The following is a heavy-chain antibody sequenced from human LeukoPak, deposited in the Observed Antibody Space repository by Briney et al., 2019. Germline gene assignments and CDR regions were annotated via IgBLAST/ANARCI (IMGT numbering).Heavy chain of an antibody. CDR1: GGSISSSSYY. D-gene: IGHD6-13*01. CDR2: IYYSGST. Sequence: SETLSLTCTVSGGSISSSSYYWGWIRQPPGKGLEWIGSIYYSGSTYYNPSLKSRVTISVDTSKNQFSLKLSSVTAADTAVYYCARDMPLYSSSWYHADYWGQGTLVTVSS. J-gene: IGHJ4*02. CDR3: ARDMPLYSSSWYHADY. V-gene: IGHV4-39*07.